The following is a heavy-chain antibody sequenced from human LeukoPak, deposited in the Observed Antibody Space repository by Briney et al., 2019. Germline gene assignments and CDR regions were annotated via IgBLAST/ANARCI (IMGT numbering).Heavy chain of an antibody. J-gene: IGHJ4*02. D-gene: IGHD4-17*01. CDR2: ISGSGGST. CDR3: AKVLRGLAYYGDYRD. CDR1: GFTFSSYA. V-gene: IGHV3-23*01. Sequence: PGGSLRLSCAASGFTFSSYAMSWVRQAPGKGLEWVSAISGSGGSTYYADSVKGRFSISRSNSKNTLYLQMNSLRDEDTAVYYCAKVLRGLAYYGDYRDWGQGTLVTVSS.